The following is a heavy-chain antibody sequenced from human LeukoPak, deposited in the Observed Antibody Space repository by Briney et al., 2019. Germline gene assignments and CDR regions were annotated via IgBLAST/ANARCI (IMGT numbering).Heavy chain of an antibody. CDR3: XXXXXFYDPHVDAFDI. D-gene: IGHD3-16*01. J-gene: IGHJ3*02. CDR1: GFTFSSYG. V-gene: IGHV3-23*01. Sequence: PGGTPRLSCAASGFTFSSYGMSWVRQAPGKGLEWVSAISGSGGSTYYADSVKGRFTISRDNSKNTLYLQMNSLRAEDTAVYYXXXXXXFYDPHVDAFDIWGQGTMVTVSS. CDR2: ISGSGGST.